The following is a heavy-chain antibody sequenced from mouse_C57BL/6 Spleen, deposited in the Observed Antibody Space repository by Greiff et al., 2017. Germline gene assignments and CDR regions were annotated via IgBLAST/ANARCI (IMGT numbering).Heavy chain of an antibody. J-gene: IGHJ4*01. CDR3: AIIPTYYYCMPAMDY. V-gene: IGHV1-74*01. CDR2: IHPSDSDT. Sequence: QVQLQQPGAELVKPGASVKVSCKASGYTFTSYWMHWVKQRPGQGLEWIGRIHPSDSDTNYTQKFKGKATLTVDKSSSTAYMQLSSLTSEDSAVYYCAIIPTYYYCMPAMDYWGQGTSVTVSS. D-gene: IGHD1-1*01. CDR1: GYTFTSYW.